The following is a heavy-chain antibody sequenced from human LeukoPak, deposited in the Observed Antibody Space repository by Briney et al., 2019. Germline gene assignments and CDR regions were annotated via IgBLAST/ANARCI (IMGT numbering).Heavy chain of an antibody. Sequence: PGGSLRLSCAASGFALSSHWMTWVRQVPGRGPEWVANVNRDGSETYYLDSVKGRFTISRDNSKNTLSVQMNNLSADDTAIYYCVKGGDGSRYSRLDYWGQGTLVIVSS. V-gene: IGHV3-7*03. CDR2: VNRDGSET. CDR3: VKGGDGSRYSRLDY. J-gene: IGHJ4*02. D-gene: IGHD2-15*01. CDR1: GFALSSHW.